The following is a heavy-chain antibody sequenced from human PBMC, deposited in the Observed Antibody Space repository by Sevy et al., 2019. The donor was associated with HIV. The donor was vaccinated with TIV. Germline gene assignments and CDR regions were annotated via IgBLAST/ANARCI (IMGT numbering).Heavy chain of an antibody. CDR1: GFTFTSFS. D-gene: IGHD1-1*01. V-gene: IGHV3-30-3*01. CDR2: ISYDGSNK. J-gene: IGHJ1*01. CDR3: ALERLSSNVAEYFQN. Sequence: GESLKISCAASGFTFTSFSMHWVRQAPGKGLEWVATISYDGSNKYYADSVKGRFTISRDNSKNYLCLQMNSLRAEDTAVYCCALERLSSNVAEYFQNWGQGTLVTVSS.